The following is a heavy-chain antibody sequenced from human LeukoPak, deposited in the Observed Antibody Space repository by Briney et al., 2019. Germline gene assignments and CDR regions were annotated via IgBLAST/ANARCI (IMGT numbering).Heavy chain of an antibody. D-gene: IGHD5-12*01. Sequence: SETLFLTCTVSGGSFSGHYCSWVRQPPGKGLEWIGEVNHSGDTNYNTSLKSRVTISVDTSGTQFSLKLSSVTAADTAVYYCARGLVVATISTYYYYGMDAWGQGTTVTVSS. CDR1: GGSFSGHY. J-gene: IGHJ6*02. CDR3: ARGLVVATISTYYYYGMDA. CDR2: VNHSGDT. V-gene: IGHV4-34*01.